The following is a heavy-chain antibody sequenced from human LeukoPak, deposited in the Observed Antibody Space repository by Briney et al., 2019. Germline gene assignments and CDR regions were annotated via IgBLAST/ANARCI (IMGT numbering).Heavy chain of an antibody. CDR2: IYYSGST. CDR3: ARRYWGGDCYLGDPYYFDY. D-gene: IGHD2-21*02. J-gene: IGHJ4*02. CDR1: GGSIRSYY. V-gene: IGHV4-59*01. Sequence: SETLSLTCTVSGGSIRSYYWSWIRQPPGKGLEWIGYIYYSGSTNYNPSLKSRVTISVDTSKNQFSLKLSSVTAADTAVYYCARRYWGGDCYLGDPYYFDYWGQGTLVTVSS.